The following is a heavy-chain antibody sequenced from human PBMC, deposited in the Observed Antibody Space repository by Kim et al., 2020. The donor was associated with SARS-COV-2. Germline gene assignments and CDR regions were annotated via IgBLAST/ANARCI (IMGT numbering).Heavy chain of an antibody. D-gene: IGHD4-17*01. Sequence: ASVKVSCKVSGYTLTELSMHWVRQAPGKGLEWMGGFDPEDGETIYAQKFQGRVTMTEDTSTDTAYMELSSLRSEDTAVYYCATDSPTVTTWAFDIWGQGTMVTVSS. CDR2: FDPEDGET. CDR1: GYTLTELS. V-gene: IGHV1-24*01. J-gene: IGHJ3*02. CDR3: ATDSPTVTTWAFDI.